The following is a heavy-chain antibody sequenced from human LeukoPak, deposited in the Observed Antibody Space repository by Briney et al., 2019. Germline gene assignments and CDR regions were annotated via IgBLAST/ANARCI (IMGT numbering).Heavy chain of an antibody. Sequence: PGGSLRLSCAASGFTFSNYWMSWVRQAPGKGLVWVSSTNSDGSSTGYTDSVKGRFTVSRDNAKNTLYLQMNSLRAEDTAVYYCARARWYASDYWGQGTLVTVSS. J-gene: IGHJ4*02. CDR3: ARARWYASDY. V-gene: IGHV3-74*01. D-gene: IGHD6-13*01. CDR2: TNSDGSST. CDR1: GFTFSNYW.